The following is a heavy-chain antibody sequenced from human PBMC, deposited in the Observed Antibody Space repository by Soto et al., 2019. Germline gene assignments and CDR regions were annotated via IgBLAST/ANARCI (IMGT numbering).Heavy chain of an antibody. J-gene: IGHJ4*02. Sequence: GGSLRLSCAASGFNVGAFAVNWVRQAPGKGLEWVSGISVSDAFIYDADSVRGRFSISRDASENILYLQMNSLRVDDTALYYCTRETVAGITGLDYWGPGTLVTAPQ. CDR2: ISVSDAFI. V-gene: IGHV3-23*01. CDR3: TRETVAGITGLDY. CDR1: GFNVGAFA. D-gene: IGHD1-20*01.